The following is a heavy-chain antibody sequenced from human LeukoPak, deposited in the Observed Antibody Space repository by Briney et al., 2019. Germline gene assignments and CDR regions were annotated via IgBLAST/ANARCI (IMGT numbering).Heavy chain of an antibody. Sequence: GGSLRLSCAASGFTFSSYSMNWVRQAPGKGLEWVSSISSSSSYIYYADSVKGRFTISRDNSENTLYLQMNSLRAEDTAVYYCARDAWGYCSSTSCRNWFDPWGQGTLVTVSS. CDR1: GFTFSSYS. J-gene: IGHJ5*02. CDR2: ISSSSSYI. D-gene: IGHD2-2*01. CDR3: ARDAWGYCSSTSCRNWFDP. V-gene: IGHV3-21*01.